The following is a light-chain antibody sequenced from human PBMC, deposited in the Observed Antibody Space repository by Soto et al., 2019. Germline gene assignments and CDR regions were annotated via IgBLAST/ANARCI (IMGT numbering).Light chain of an antibody. Sequence: NFMLTQPHSVSESPGKTVTISCTRSSVSIASNYVQWYQQRPGGSPTTVIYENNQRPSGVPDRFSGSIDRSSNSASLTISGMKTEDEADYCCQSYDSSNPLAVFGGGTQLTVL. CDR2: ENN. CDR1: SVSIASNY. V-gene: IGLV6-57*01. J-gene: IGLJ7*01. CDR3: QSYDSSNPLAV.